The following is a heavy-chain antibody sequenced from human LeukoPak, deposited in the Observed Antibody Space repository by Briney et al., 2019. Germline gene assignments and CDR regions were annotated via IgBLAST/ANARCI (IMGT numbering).Heavy chain of an antibody. CDR1: GFTVSSNY. CDR3: ARDSYYDSSGYYREYYFDY. J-gene: IGHJ4*02. V-gene: IGHV3-53*01. Sequence: GGPLRLSCAASGFTVSSNYMSWVRQAPGKGLEWVSVIYSGGSTYYADSVKGRFTISRDNSKNTLYLQMNSLRAEDTAVYYCARDSYYDSSGYYREYYFDYWGQGTLVTVSS. CDR2: IYSGGST. D-gene: IGHD3-22*01.